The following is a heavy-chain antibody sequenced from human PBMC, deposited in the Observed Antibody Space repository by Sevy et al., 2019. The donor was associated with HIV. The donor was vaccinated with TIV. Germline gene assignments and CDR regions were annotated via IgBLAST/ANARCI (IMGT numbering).Heavy chain of an antibody. J-gene: IGHJ4*02. CDR1: GYSFTSYW. CDR2: IYPGDSDT. D-gene: IGHD3-10*01. V-gene: IGHV5-51*01. CDR3: ARPGGSGSYYNDYYFDY. Sequence: GESLKISCKGSGYSFTSYWIGWVRQMPGKGLEWMGIIYPGDSDTRYSPSFQGQVTISADKSISTAYLQWRSLKASDTAMYYCARPGGSGSYYNDYYFDYWGQGTLVTVSS.